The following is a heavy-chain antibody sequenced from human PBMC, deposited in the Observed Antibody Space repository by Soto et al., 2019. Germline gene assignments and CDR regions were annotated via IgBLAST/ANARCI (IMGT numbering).Heavy chain of an antibody. V-gene: IGHV1-69*13. D-gene: IGHD3-10*01. J-gene: IGHJ6*02. CDR2: IIPIFGTT. CDR3: ARGHIVVRGIIKTPTIMDV. Sequence: GASVKVSCKASGYTFTSYYMHWVRQAPGQGLEWMGGIIPIFGTTNYAQKFQGRVTITADESTSTAYMELSSLRSEDTAVYYCARGHIVVRGIIKTPTIMDVWGQGTAVTVSS. CDR1: GYTFTSYY.